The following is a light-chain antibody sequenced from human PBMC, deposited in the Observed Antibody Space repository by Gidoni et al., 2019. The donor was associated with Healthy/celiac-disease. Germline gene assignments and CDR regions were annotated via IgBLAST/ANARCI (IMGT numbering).Light chain of an antibody. CDR1: QSVSSY. Sequence: EIVLTQSPSTLPLSPGERATLSCRAGQSVSSYLAWYQQKPGQAPRLLIYDASNRATGIPARFSGSGSGTDFTLTISSLEPEDFAVYYCQQRSNWPMYTFGQGTKLEIK. CDR2: DAS. J-gene: IGKJ2*01. V-gene: IGKV3-11*01. CDR3: QQRSNWPMYT.